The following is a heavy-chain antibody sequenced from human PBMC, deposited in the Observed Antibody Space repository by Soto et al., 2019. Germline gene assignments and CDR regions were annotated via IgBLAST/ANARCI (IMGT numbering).Heavy chain of an antibody. CDR1: GYTLSNYG. V-gene: IGHV1-18*01. Sequence: QVQLVQSGAEVKKPGASVTVSCKTSGYTLSNYGINWVRQAPGQGLEWMGWISGYNGNTNYAQTVQGRVTMTTDTYTGTVYMELRSLKSDDTAIYYCSRFIMVGGWFDPNYYHGMDVWGQGTTVTVSS. D-gene: IGHD6-19*01. J-gene: IGHJ6*02. CDR3: SRFIMVGGWFDPNYYHGMDV. CDR2: ISGYNGNT.